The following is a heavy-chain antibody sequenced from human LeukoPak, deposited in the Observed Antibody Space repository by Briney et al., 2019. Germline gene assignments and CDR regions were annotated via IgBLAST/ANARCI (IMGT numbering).Heavy chain of an antibody. Sequence: ASVKVSCKASGYTFTGYYMHWARQAPGQGLEWMERINPNSRGTNHAQKFQGRVTMTRDTSISTAYMDLSRLRSDDTDVYYCAREATGGSGYTFDYWGQGTLVTVSS. CDR1: GYTFTGYY. V-gene: IGHV1-2*05. D-gene: IGHD3-22*01. J-gene: IGHJ4*02. CDR3: AREATGGSGYTFDY. CDR2: INPNSRGT.